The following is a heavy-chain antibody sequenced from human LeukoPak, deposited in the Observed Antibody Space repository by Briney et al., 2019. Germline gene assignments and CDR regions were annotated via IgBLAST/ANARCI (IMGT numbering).Heavy chain of an antibody. Sequence: ASVTVSCKASGYTFTGYYMHWVRQAPGQGLEWMGWINPNSGGTNYAQKFQGRVTMTRDTSISTAYMELSRLRSDDTAVYYCARGGIEHPGQVAGTIDYWGQGTLVTVSS. CDR1: GYTFTGYY. V-gene: IGHV1-2*02. CDR2: INPNSGGT. CDR3: ARGGIEHPGQVAGTIDY. D-gene: IGHD6-19*01. J-gene: IGHJ4*02.